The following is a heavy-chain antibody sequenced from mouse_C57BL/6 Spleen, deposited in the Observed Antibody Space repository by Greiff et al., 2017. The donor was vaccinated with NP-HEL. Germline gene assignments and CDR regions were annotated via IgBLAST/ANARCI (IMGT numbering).Heavy chain of an antibody. CDR2: INPSNGGT. V-gene: IGHV1-53*01. D-gene: IGHD1-1*01. J-gene: IGHJ1*03. CDR3: ARGITTVDWYFDV. CDR1: GYTFTSYW. Sequence: QVQLKQPGTELVKPGASVKLSCKASGYTFTSYWMHWVKQRPGQGLEWIGNINPSNGGTNYNEKFKSKATLTVDKSSSTAYMQLSSLTSEDSAVYYCARGITTVDWYFDVWGTGTTVTVSS.